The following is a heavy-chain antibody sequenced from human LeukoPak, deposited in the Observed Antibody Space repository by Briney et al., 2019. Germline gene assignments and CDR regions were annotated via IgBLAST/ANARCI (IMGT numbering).Heavy chain of an antibody. J-gene: IGHJ3*01. CDR1: GFTFIGYF. V-gene: IGHV1-2*02. D-gene: IGHD1-26*01. Sequence: ASVKVSCKASGFTFIGYFMHCVRQAPGQGLEWMGWINCNSGDTASAQKFQGRVTMTRDTSISTAYVELSRLKSDDTAVYYCARLGHVTLPNDAFDLWGQGTMVTVSS. CDR3: ARLGHVTLPNDAFDL. CDR2: INCNSGDT.